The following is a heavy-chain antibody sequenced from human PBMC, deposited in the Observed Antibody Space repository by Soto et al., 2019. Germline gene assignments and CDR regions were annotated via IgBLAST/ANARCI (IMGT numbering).Heavy chain of an antibody. CDR1: GGSISSGGYS. Sequence: QLQLQESGSGLVKPSQTLSLTCAVSGGSISSGGYSWSWIRQPPGKGLEWIGYIYHSGSTYYNPSLKSRVTISVDRSKNQFSLKLSSVTAADTAVYYCGRAPLRLRLGELSLSPDYYYYYGMDVWGQGTTVTVSS. CDR2: IYHSGST. CDR3: GRAPLRLRLGELSLSPDYYYYYGMDV. J-gene: IGHJ6*02. V-gene: IGHV4-30-2*01. D-gene: IGHD3-16*02.